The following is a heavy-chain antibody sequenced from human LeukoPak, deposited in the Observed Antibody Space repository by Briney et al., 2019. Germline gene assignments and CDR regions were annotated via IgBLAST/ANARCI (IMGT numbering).Heavy chain of an antibody. J-gene: IGHJ4*02. CDR3: ARDSSSWRKRGRYFDY. V-gene: IGHV3-23*01. Sequence: GGSLRLSCAASGFTFGSYAMSWVRQAPGKGLEWVSGISNSGGSTYYADSVKGRFTISRDNSKNTLYLQMNSLRAEDTAVYYCARDSSSWRKRGRYFDYWGQGTLVTVSS. CDR1: GFTFGSYA. D-gene: IGHD6-13*01. CDR2: ISNSGGST.